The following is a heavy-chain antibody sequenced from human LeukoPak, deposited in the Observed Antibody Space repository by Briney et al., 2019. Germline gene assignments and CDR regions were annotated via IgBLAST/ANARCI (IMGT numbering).Heavy chain of an antibody. CDR3: ARSVTSGSYIVDY. CDR2: INPSGGTT. J-gene: IGHJ4*02. D-gene: IGHD3-10*01. V-gene: IGHV1-46*01. CDR1: GYSFTSHY. Sequence: GASVKVSCKASGYSFTSHYMHWVRQAPGQGLEWRGIINPSGGTTTYTQKFQGRVTMTSDTSTSTVYMELSSLRSEDTAVYFCARSVTSGSYIVDYWGQGTLVTVSS.